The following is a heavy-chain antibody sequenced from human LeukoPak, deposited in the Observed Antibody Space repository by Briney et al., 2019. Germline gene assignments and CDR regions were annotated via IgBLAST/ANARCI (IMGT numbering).Heavy chain of an antibody. CDR1: GYTFTGYY. D-gene: IGHD6-6*01. Sequence: ASVKVSCRASGYTFTGYYMHWVRQAPGQGLEWMGWINPNSGGTKYAQKFQGRVTMTRDTPISTAYMELSRLRSDDTAVYYCARDSSSISPATYWGQGTLVTVSS. V-gene: IGHV1-2*02. CDR2: INPNSGGT. CDR3: ARDSSSISPATY. J-gene: IGHJ4*02.